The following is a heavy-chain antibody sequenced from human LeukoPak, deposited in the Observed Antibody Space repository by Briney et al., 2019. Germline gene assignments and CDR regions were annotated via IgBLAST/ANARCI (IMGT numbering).Heavy chain of an antibody. J-gene: IGHJ6*02. CDR3: ARAFGVVSNYYYGLDV. Sequence: GGSLRLSCEASGFTFRSAGMRWVRQAPGKGLEWMAVIWYDGSSKYYADSVKGRFTISRDNSKNTLFLQMNSLRAEDTAVYYCARAFGVVSNYYYGLDVWGQGTTVIVSS. D-gene: IGHD3-3*01. V-gene: IGHV3-33*01. CDR1: GFTFRSAG. CDR2: IWYDGSSK.